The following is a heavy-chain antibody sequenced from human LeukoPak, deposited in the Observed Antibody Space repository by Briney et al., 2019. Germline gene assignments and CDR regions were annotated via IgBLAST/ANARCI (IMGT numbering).Heavy chain of an antibody. CDR2: ISSSSSTI. CDR1: GFTFSSYS. Sequence: GGSLRLSCAASGFTFSSYSMNWVRQAPGKGLEWVSYISSSSSTIYYADSVKGRFTISRDNARNSLYLQMNSLRAEDTAVYYCARDGSRGRETIENAFDIWGQGTMVTVSS. V-gene: IGHV3-48*01. D-gene: IGHD6-13*01. J-gene: IGHJ3*02. CDR3: ARDGSRGRETIENAFDI.